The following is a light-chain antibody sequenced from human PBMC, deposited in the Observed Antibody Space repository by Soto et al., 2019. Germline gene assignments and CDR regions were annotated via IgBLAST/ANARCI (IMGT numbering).Light chain of an antibody. CDR1: SSDVGGYNY. V-gene: IGLV2-14*01. CDR3: SSYTGSSTLV. Sequence: QSVLTQPASVSGSPGQSITVSCTGTSSDVGGYNYVSWYQQHPGKAPKLMIYEVSYRPSGASNRFSGSKSGNTASLTISGLQAEDEADYYCSSYTGSSTLVFGGGTKVTVL. CDR2: EVS. J-gene: IGLJ2*01.